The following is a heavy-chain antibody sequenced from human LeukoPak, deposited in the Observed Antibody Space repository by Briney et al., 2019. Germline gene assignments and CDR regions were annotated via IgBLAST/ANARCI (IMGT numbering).Heavy chain of an antibody. Sequence: ASVKVSCKVSGYTLTELSMHWVRQAPGKGLVWMGGFDPEDGETIYAQKFQGRVTMTEDTSTDTAYMELSSLRSEDTAVYYCATDLLEGDFWREDAFDIWGQGTMVTVSS. D-gene: IGHD3-3*01. J-gene: IGHJ3*02. CDR2: FDPEDGET. V-gene: IGHV1-24*01. CDR1: GYTLTELS. CDR3: ATDLLEGDFWREDAFDI.